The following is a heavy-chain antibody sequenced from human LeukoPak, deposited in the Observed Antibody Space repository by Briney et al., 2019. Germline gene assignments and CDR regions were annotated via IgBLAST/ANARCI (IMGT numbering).Heavy chain of an antibody. D-gene: IGHD2-8*02. J-gene: IGHJ4*02. CDR2: ISYDGSKT. Sequence: GKSLRLSCEVSGFTLYLWHVLVRQAPGKGLESVAVISYDGSKTYYADSGKGRSTISRDNPKNTVYLQLNSLTSDDTAVYYCARLPPSVFGVGTGDFDYWGQGTLVTVSS. CDR1: GFTLYLW. V-gene: IGHV3-30*03. CDR3: ARLPPSVFGVGTGDFDY.